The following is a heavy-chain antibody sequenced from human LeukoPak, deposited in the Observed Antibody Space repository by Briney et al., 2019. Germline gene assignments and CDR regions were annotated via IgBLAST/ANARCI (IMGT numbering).Heavy chain of an antibody. CDR1: GNTFTGYY. CDR2: IYPNSGGT. J-gene: IGHJ4*02. V-gene: IGHV1-2*02. CDR3: ARGGYHLLWGDY. D-gene: IGHD2-2*01. Sequence: ASVKVSCKASGNTFTGYYIHWVRQAPGQGLEWMGWIYPNSGGTNYAQKFQGRVTMTSDTSISTAYLELSRLRSDDTAVYYCARGGYHLLWGDYWGQGTLVTVSS.